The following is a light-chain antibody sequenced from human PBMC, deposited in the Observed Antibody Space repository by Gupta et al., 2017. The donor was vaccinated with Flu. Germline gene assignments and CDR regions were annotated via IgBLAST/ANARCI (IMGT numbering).Light chain of an antibody. CDR3: QQHNSYSET. J-gene: IGKJ1*01. CDR2: KAS. V-gene: IGKV1-5*03. CDR1: QSISSW. Sequence: DIQLTQSPSTLSASVGDRVTLTCRASQSISSWLAWYQQKPGKAPKLLIYKASSLESGVPSRFSGSGSGTEFTLTISSLQPEDFATYYCQQHNSYSETFGQGTKVEIK.